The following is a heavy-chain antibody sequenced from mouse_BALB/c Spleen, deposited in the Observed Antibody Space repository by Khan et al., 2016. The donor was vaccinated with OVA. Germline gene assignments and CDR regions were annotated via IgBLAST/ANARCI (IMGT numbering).Heavy chain of an antibody. J-gene: IGHJ3*01. CDR3: ARGGMFAY. V-gene: IGHV1S137*01. D-gene: IGHD1-1*02. Sequence: QVQLPESGAELVRPGVSVKLSCKGSGFTFTDYAMYWVKQSHAKSLEWIGVISTCYGDVDSSQKVKGKATMTVDRSTSPAYMDLARLTSEDSAIYYCARGGMFAYWGQGTLVTVSA. CDR2: ISTCYGDV. CDR1: GFTFTDYA.